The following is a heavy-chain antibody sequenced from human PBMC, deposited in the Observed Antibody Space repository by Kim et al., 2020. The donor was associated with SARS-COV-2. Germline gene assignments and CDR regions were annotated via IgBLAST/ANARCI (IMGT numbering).Heavy chain of an antibody. Sequence: GGSLRLSCAVSGFTLGDHAMYWVRQAPGKGLEWVSGISWNSAIIGYADSVKGRFTISRDNAKNSLYLQMNSLRAEDTALYYCAKDQGYSSSWSTYFDNWGQGTLVTVSS. CDR1: GFTLGDHA. V-gene: IGHV3-9*01. J-gene: IGHJ4*02. CDR3: AKDQGYSSSWSTYFDN. D-gene: IGHD6-13*01. CDR2: ISWNSAII.